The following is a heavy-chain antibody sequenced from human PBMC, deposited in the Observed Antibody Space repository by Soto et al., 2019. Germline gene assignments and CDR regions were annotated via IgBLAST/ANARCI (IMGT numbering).Heavy chain of an antibody. D-gene: IGHD6-13*01. CDR3: ARLNPIAAAFDH. CDR1: GFTFSSYA. V-gene: IGHV3-64*01. J-gene: IGHJ4*02. Sequence: EVQLVESGGGLVQPGGSLRLSCAASGFTFSSYAMHWVRQAPGKGLEYVSAISSNGGSTHYANSVKGRFTISRDNSKNTLYLQMGRLRAEAMAVYYCARLNPIAAAFDHWGQGTLVTVSS. CDR2: ISSNGGST.